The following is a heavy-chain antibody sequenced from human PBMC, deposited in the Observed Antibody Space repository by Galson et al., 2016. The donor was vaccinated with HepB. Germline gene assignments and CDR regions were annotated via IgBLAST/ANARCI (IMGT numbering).Heavy chain of an antibody. J-gene: IGHJ4*02. Sequence: SLRLSCAASGFVFSNFGLSWVRQAPGKGLEWVASISTSRTTSYSDSVQGRFTISRDNSNNTLYLQMNGLRAEDTAVYYCAKERLVRRIFDHWGQGTLLTVSS. CDR1: GFVFSNFG. V-gene: IGHV3-23*01. CDR2: ISTSRTT. CDR3: AKERLVRRIFDH. D-gene: IGHD1-1*01.